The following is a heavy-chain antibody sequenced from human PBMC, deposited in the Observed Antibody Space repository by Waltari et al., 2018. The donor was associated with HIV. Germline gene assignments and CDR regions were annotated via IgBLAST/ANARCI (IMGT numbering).Heavy chain of an antibody. CDR1: GILFRAFA. D-gene: IGHD2-15*01. Sequence: QVQLVESGGGLVQPGGSLRLSCAASGILFRAFAIHWVSQAPGKGLEWVAFISRDGSSKYYADSVQGRFTISRDNSKNSLHLHMNSLRPKDTAVYYCAREGIVAAPFDFWGLGTLVTVSS. J-gene: IGHJ4*02. V-gene: IGHV3-30*01. CDR2: ISRDGSSK. CDR3: AREGIVAAPFDF.